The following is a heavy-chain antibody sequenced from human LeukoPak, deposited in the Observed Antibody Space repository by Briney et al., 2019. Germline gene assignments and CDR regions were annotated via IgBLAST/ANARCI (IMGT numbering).Heavy chain of an antibody. Sequence: ASVKVSCKASGYTFTSYGISWVRPAPGQGLEWMGWISAYNGNTNYAQKLQGRVTMTTDTSTSTASMELRSLRSDDTAVYYCARDGGYGSGSYEYYNYYYMDVWGKGTTVTISS. V-gene: IGHV1-18*01. CDR2: ISAYNGNT. J-gene: IGHJ6*03. CDR1: GYTFTSYG. D-gene: IGHD3-10*01. CDR3: ARDGGYGSGSYEYYNYYYMDV.